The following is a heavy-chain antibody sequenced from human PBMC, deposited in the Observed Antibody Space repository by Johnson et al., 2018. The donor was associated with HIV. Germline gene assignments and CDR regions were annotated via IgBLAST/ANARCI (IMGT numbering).Heavy chain of an antibody. CDR2: ISSSGSTI. Sequence: QVYLVESGGGLVKPGKSLRLSCAASGFSFSDYYMSWIRQAPGKGLEWVSFISSSGSTIYYADSVKGRFTISRDNAKNSLFLQMNSLRAEDTAVYYCARDSTPWGDDYVDYAFDIWGQGTLVTVSS. J-gene: IGHJ3*02. D-gene: IGHD4/OR15-4a*01. CDR3: ARDSTPWGDDYVDYAFDI. V-gene: IGHV3-11*04. CDR1: GFSFSDYY.